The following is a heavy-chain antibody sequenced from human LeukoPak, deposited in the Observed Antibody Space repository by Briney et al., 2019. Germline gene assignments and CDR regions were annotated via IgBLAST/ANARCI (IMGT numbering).Heavy chain of an antibody. CDR3: TTEKNLRNWNPYP. J-gene: IGHJ5*02. Sequence: GGSLRLSCAASGFTFSSYAMSWVRQAPGKGLEWVARIKSKTDGGTTDYAAPVKGRFTISRDDSKNTLYLQMNSLKTEDTAVYYCTTEKNLRNWNPYPWGQGTLVTVSS. D-gene: IGHD1-1*01. V-gene: IGHV3-15*01. CDR1: GFTFSSYA. CDR2: IKSKTDGGTT.